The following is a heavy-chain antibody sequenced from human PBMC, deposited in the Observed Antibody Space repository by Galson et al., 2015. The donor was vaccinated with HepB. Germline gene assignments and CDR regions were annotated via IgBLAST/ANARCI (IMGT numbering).Heavy chain of an antibody. CDR2: IKQDGSEK. V-gene: IGHV3-7*01. D-gene: IGHD6-19*01. Sequence: SLRLSCAASGFTFSSYWMSWVRQAPGKGLEWVANIKQDGSEKYYVDSVKGRFTISRDNAKNSLYLQMNSLRAEETAVYYCARDLRGSGWYVDYWGQGTLVNVSS. CDR3: ARDLRGSGWYVDY. CDR1: GFTFSSYW. J-gene: IGHJ4*02.